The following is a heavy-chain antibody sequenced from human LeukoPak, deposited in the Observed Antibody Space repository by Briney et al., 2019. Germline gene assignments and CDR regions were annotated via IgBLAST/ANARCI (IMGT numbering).Heavy chain of an antibody. D-gene: IGHD5-18*01. Sequence: SVKASCKASGGTFSSYAISWVRQAPGQGLEWMGGIIPIFGTANYAQKFQGRVTITADESTSTAYMELSSLRSEDTAVYYCASSVDTAMVTFGYCFDYWGQGTLVTVSS. V-gene: IGHV1-69*13. CDR3: ASSVDTAMVTFGYCFDY. CDR1: GGTFSSYA. CDR2: IIPIFGTA. J-gene: IGHJ4*02.